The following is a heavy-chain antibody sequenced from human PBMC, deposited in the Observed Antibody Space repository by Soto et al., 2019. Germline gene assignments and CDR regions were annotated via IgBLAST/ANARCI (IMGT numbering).Heavy chain of an antibody. CDR2: INPNSGGT. V-gene: IGHV1-2*04. J-gene: IGHJ3*02. Sequence: ASVKVSCKASGYTFTGYYMHWVRQAPGQGLEWMGWINPNSGGTNYAQKFQGWVTMTRDTSISTAYMELNRLRSDDTAMYYCARGGYCSSTSCNDAFDIWGQGTMVTVSS. CDR1: GYTFTGYY. CDR3: ARGGYCSSTSCNDAFDI. D-gene: IGHD2-2*01.